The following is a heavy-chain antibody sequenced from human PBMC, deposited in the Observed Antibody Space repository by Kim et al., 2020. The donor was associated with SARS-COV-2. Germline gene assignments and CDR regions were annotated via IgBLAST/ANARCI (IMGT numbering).Heavy chain of an antibody. CDR3: ARAPYSSSWLHAFDI. Sequence: QKFQGRVTMTRDTSISTAYMELSRLRSDDTAVYYCARAPYSSSWLHAFDIWGQGTMVTVSS. J-gene: IGHJ3*02. D-gene: IGHD6-13*01. V-gene: IGHV1-2*02.